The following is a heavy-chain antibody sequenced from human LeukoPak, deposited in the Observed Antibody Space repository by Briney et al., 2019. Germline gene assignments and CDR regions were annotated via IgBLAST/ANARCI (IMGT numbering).Heavy chain of an antibody. CDR2: IYHSGST. CDR1: GGSISSSNW. CDR3: ARDQSEAGIRRWGGFDP. Sequence: PSGTLSLTCAVSGGSISSSNWWSWVRQPPGKGLEWIGEIYHSGSTNYNPSLKSRVTISVDKSKNQFSLKLSSVTAADTAVYYCARDQSEAGIRRWGGFDPWGQGTLVTVSS. J-gene: IGHJ5*02. V-gene: IGHV4-4*02. D-gene: IGHD6-19*01.